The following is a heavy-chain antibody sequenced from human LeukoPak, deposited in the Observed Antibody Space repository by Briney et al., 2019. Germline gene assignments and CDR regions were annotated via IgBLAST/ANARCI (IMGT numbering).Heavy chain of an antibody. Sequence: GGSLRLSCAASGFTFSSYAMTWVRQAPGKGLEWISAINGGAYSTSYADSVKGRFTISRDNSKNTLYLQMNSLRAEDTAVYYCARNSSGFKWGVVFDCGGKGILVTVSS. CDR1: GFTFSSYA. CDR2: INGGAYST. CDR3: ARNSSGFKWGVVFDC. V-gene: IGHV3-23*01. D-gene: IGHD3-22*01. J-gene: IGHJ3*01.